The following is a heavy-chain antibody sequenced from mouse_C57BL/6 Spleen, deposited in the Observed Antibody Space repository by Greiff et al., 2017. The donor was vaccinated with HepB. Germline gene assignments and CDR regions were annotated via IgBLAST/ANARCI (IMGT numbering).Heavy chain of an antibody. CDR2: IYPGDGDT. CDR1: GYAFSSSW. D-gene: IGHD4-1*01. J-gene: IGHJ2*01. CDR3: ASEGYPIWDGY. Sequence: QVTLKVSGPELVKPGASVKISCKASGYAFSSSWMNWVKQRHGKGLEWIGRIYPGDGDTNYNAKFKGKATLTADKSFSTAYMPLSSLTSEDAAVYFCASEGYPIWDGYWGQGTTLTVSS. V-gene: IGHV1-82*01.